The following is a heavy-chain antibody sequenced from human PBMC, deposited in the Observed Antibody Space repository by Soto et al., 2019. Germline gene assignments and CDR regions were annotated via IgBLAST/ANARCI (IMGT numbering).Heavy chain of an antibody. J-gene: IGHJ6*02. V-gene: IGHV1-18*04. D-gene: IGHD3-3*01. CDR1: GYTFTSYG. CDR3: ARYGRLRFLEWSPGVYYYYYGMDV. Sequence: QVQLVQSGAEVKKPGASVKVSCKASGYTFTSYGISWVRQAPGQGLEWMGWISAYNGNTNYAQKLQGRVTMTTDTSTSTAYMELRSLRSDDTAVYYCARYGRLRFLEWSPGVYYYYYGMDVWGQGTTVTVSS. CDR2: ISAYNGNT.